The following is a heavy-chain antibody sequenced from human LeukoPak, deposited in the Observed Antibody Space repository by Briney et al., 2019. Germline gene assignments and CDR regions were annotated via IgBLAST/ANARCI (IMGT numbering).Heavy chain of an antibody. V-gene: IGHV2-5*02. D-gene: IGHD1-1*01. Sequence: SGPTLVKPTQTLTLTGTFSGFSLSTSGVGVGWTRQPPGKTLEWLGIIYWDDDKRYSPSLKTRLTIIKDTSKNQVVLTMTSVDPVDTATYYCSHNIRTTGSFAYWGQGSLITVSS. CDR3: SHNIRTTGSFAY. CDR2: IYWDDDK. J-gene: IGHJ4*02. CDR1: GFSLSTSGVG.